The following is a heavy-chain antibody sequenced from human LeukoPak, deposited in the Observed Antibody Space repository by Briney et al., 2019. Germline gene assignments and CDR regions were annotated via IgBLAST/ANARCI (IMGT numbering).Heavy chain of an antibody. V-gene: IGHV4-39*01. CDR3: ARLHGYSYGYTP. CDR2: IYYSGST. J-gene: IGHJ5*02. CDR1: GGSISSSSYY. D-gene: IGHD5-18*01. Sequence: SETLSLTCTVSGGSISSSSYYWGWIRQPPGKGLEWIGSIYYSGSTYYNPSLKSRVTISVDTSKNQFSLKLSSVTAADTAVYYCARLHGYSYGYTPWGQGTLVTVSS.